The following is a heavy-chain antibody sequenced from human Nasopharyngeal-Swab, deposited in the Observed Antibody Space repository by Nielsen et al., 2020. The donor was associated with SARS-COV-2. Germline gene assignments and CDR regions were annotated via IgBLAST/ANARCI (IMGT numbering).Heavy chain of an antibody. D-gene: IGHD6-13*01. CDR3: ARDLSSIWTSGLGV. J-gene: IGHJ6*02. Sequence: GGSLRLPCAASGFTFSAHYMDWVRQAPGKGLEWVGCSRNKANSYTTEYAASVKGRFTISRDDSKNSLYLQMSSLRTEDTALYYCARDLSSIWTSGLGVWGQGTTVIVSS. V-gene: IGHV3-72*01. CDR1: GFTFSAHY. CDR2: SRNKANSYTT.